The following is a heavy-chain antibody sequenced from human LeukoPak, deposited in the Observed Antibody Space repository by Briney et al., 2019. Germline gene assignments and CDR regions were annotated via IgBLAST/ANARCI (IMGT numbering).Heavy chain of an antibody. CDR2: ISGSGGST. D-gene: IGHD6-13*01. J-gene: IGHJ6*04. CDR3: AKGAAAAGERLYYYYGMDV. V-gene: IGHV3-23*01. CDR1: GFTFSSYA. Sequence: PGGSLRLSCAASGFTFSSYAMSWVRQAPGKGLEWVSAISGSGGSTYYADSVKGRFTISRDNSKNTLYLQMNSLRAEDTAVYCCAKGAAAAGERLYYYYGMDVWGKGTTVTVSS.